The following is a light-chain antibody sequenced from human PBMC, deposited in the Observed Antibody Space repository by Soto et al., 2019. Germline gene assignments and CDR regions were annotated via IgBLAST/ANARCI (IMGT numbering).Light chain of an antibody. CDR1: QSVGTN. Sequence: EIVMTQSPATMSLSPGDRAALSCRASQSVGTNLAWYQQKPGQAPTLLIYDATNRATGIPARFNGSGSGTDFTLTISSLEPEDFAVYYCQQRRSWPRAFGQGTKVDIK. CDR2: DAT. J-gene: IGKJ1*01. CDR3: QQRRSWPRA. V-gene: IGKV3-11*01.